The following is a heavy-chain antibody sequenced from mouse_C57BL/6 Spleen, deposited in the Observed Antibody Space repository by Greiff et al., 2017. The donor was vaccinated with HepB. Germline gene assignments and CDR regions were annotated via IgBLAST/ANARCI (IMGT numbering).Heavy chain of an antibody. CDR2: IHPNSGST. V-gene: IGHV1-64*01. CDR1: GYTFTSYW. D-gene: IGHD6-1*01. J-gene: IGHJ3*01. CDR3: ASEAAHAYWLDY. Sequence: QVQLQQPGAELVKPGASVKLSCKASGYTFTSYWMHWVKQRPGQGLEWIGMIHPNSGSTNYNEKFKSKATLTVDKSSSTAYMQLSSLTSEDSAVYYCASEAAHAYWLDYWGQGTLVTVSA.